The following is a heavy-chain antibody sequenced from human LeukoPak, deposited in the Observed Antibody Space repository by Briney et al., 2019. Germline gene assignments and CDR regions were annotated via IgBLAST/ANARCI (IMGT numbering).Heavy chain of an antibody. V-gene: IGHV3-21*01. D-gene: IGHD3-10*01. J-gene: IGHJ4*02. CDR3: ARDMAGMHY. Sequence: GGSLRLSCAASGLTFSSYSMNWVRQAPGKGLEWVSYISSSSSYIYYADSVKGRFTISRDNAKNSLYLQMNSLRAEDTAVYYCARDMAGMHYWGQGTLVTVSS. CDR2: ISSSSSYI. CDR1: GLTFSSYS.